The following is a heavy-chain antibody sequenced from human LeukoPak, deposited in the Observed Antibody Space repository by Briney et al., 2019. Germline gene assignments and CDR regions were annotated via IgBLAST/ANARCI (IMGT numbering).Heavy chain of an antibody. J-gene: IGHJ4*02. CDR2: MNPNSDNT. D-gene: IGHD2-15*01. Sequence: ASVKVSCKASGYTFSNYDINWVRQAAGQGLEWMGWMNPNSDNTGYAQKFQGRVTMTRNTSIRTAYMELSSLRSEDTAVYYCARGHVLASCSGGSCYSGLDYWGQGTLVTVSS. V-gene: IGHV1-8*01. CDR3: ARGHVLASCSGGSCYSGLDY. CDR1: GYTFSNYD.